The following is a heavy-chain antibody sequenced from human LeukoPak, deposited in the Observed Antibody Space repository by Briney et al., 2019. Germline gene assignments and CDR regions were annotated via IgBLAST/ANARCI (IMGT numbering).Heavy chain of an antibody. CDR2: IYTAGTT. Sequence: GGSLRLSCAASRFTVSSNFMSWVRQAPGKGLEWVSVIYTAGTTYYADSVKGRFTISRDNSKNTVFLLMNSLRVEDTAVYYCTRDKGYGSSLYYGMDVWGQGTTVTVSS. D-gene: IGHD6-13*01. CDR1: RFTVSSNF. J-gene: IGHJ6*02. V-gene: IGHV3-66*01. CDR3: TRDKGYGSSLYYGMDV.